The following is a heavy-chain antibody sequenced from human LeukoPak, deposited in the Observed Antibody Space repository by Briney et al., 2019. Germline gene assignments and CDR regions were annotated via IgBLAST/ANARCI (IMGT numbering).Heavy chain of an antibody. CDR1: GYTFTGYY. J-gene: IGHJ5*02. D-gene: IGHD3-10*01. V-gene: IGHV1-2*02. CDR3: ARDAMVRGVIPYNWFDP. CDR2: INPNSGGT. Sequence: ASVKVSCKASGYTFTGYYMHWVRQAPGQGLEWMGWINPNSGGTNYAQKFQGRVTMTRDTSISTAYMELSRLRSDDAAVYYCARDAMVRGVIPYNWFDPWGQGTLVTVSS.